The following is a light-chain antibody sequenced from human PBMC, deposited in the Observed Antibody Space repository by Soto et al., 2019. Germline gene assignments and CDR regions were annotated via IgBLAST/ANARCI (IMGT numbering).Light chain of an antibody. Sequence: QSVLTQPPSASGTPGQRVTISCSGSSSNIGSKYVYWYQRLPGTAPKLLMYRNNQRPSGVPDRFSGSKSGTSASLTISGLRSEDEADYYCAAWDAGVSGPAFGGGTKVTVL. CDR1: SSNIGSKY. V-gene: IGLV1-47*01. CDR2: RNN. CDR3: AAWDAGVSGPA. J-gene: IGLJ2*01.